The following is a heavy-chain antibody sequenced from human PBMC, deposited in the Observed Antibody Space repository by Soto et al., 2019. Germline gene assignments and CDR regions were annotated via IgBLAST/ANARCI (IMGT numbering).Heavy chain of an antibody. V-gene: IGHV3-23*01. CDR2: IIYSGGTT. CDR3: ASDHGASWPLN. CDR1: GFPFSNYA. J-gene: IGHJ4*02. Sequence: GGSLRLSCAASGFPFSNYAMSWVRQAPGKGLEWVSAIIYSGGTTYYADSVRGRFTISRDNSKNTLYLQMNNLRAEDTALYYCASDHGASWPLNWGQGTLVTVS. D-gene: IGHD2-2*01.